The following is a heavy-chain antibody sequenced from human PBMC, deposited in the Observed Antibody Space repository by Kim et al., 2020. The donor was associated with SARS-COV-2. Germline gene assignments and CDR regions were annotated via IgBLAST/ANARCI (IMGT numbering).Heavy chain of an antibody. Sequence: VKGRFTISRDNSKNTLYLQMNSLRAEDTAVYYCAKDGTRGYSSSSGDFDYWGQGTLVTVSS. CDR3: AKDGTRGYSSSSGDFDY. J-gene: IGHJ4*02. D-gene: IGHD6-6*01. V-gene: IGHV3-23*01.